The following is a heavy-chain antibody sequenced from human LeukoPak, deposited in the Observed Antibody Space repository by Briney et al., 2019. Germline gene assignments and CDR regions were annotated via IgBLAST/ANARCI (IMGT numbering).Heavy chain of an antibody. Sequence: SVKVSCKASGGTFSSYAISWVRQAPGQGLEWMGGIIPIFGTANYAQKFQGRVTITADESTSTAYMELSSPRSEDTAVYYCATQPQYCSSTSCYSDYWGQGTLVTVSS. V-gene: IGHV1-69*13. CDR2: IIPIFGTA. CDR1: GGTFSSYA. D-gene: IGHD2-2*01. J-gene: IGHJ4*02. CDR3: ATQPQYCSSTSCYSDY.